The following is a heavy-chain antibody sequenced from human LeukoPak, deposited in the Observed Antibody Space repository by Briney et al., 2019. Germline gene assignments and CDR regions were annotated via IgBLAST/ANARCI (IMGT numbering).Heavy chain of an antibody. CDR3: ARAPMVRGVIISRRNWFDP. CDR1: GGTFSSYA. J-gene: IGHJ5*02. V-gene: IGHV1-69*05. CDR2: IIPIFGTA. Sequence: ASVKVSCKASGGTFSSYAISWVRQAPGQGLEWMGGIIPIFGTANYAQKFQGRVTITTDESTSTAYMELSSLRSEDTAVYYCARAPMVRGVIISRRNWFDPWGQGTLVTVSS. D-gene: IGHD3-10*01.